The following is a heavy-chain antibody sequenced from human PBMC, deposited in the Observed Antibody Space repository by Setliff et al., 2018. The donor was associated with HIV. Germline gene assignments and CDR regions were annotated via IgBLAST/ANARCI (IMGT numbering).Heavy chain of an antibody. CDR1: GFSFSAYY. D-gene: IGHD6-13*01. V-gene: IGHV3-11*01. CDR3: ARALYRVKQQLVPHFFDY. Sequence: GGSLRLSCTASGFSFSAYYMGWVRQSPGKGLEWIAYISSPSTMFYADYVRGRFTISRDNAKNSLYLQMDRLRVEDTAIYYCARALYRVKQQLVPHFFDYWGQGTLVTVSS. CDR2: ISSPSTM. J-gene: IGHJ4*02.